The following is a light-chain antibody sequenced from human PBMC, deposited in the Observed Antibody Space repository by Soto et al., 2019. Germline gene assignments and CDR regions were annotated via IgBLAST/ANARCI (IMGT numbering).Light chain of an antibody. J-gene: IGKJ3*01. Sequence: EIVMTQSPATLSVSPGERATLSCRASQSVSTNLAWYQQKPGQAPRLVIYGASTRATGITARFSGSGSGTDFTLTISSLQSEDFAVYYCQQYNNWPPFTFGPGTKVDIK. CDR3: QQYNNWPPFT. CDR1: QSVSTN. V-gene: IGKV3-15*01. CDR2: GAS.